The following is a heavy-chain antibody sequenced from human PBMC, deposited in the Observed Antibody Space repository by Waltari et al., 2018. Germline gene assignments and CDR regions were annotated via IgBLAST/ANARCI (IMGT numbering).Heavy chain of an antibody. CDR3: ARQDYYYVKGYFDL. CDR2: IFYSGAT. J-gene: IGHJ2*01. Sequence: QVLLQQWGAGLLKPSETVSLTCTVSGGSISSVASYWGWVRQPPGKGLEFIASIFYSGATYYNPSLESRVTISVDTSKNQFSLELTSVTDADTAVYYCARQDYYYVKGYFDLWGRGTLVTVSS. V-gene: IGHV4-39*01. CDR1: GGSISSVASY. D-gene: IGHD3-22*01.